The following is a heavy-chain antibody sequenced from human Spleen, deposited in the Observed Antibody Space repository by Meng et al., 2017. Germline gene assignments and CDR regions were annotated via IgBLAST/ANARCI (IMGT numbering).Heavy chain of an antibody. J-gene: IGHJ4*02. CDR2: ISSSGSTI. CDR3: ARDKVTSDQTEYYFDY. D-gene: IGHD4-17*01. CDR1: GFTFSSYE. V-gene: IGHV3-48*03. Sequence: GESLKISCAASGFTFSSYEMNWVRQAPGKGLEWVSYISSSGSTIYYADSVKGRFTISRDNAKNSLYLQMNSLRAEDTAVYYCARDKVTSDQTEYYFDYWGQGTLVTVSS.